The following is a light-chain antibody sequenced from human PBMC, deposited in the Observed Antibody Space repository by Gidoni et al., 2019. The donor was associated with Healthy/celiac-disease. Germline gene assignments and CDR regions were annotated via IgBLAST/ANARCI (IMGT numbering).Light chain of an antibody. V-gene: IGLV1-47*01. CDR2: RNN. CDR1: SSNIGSNY. J-gene: IGLJ2*01. CDR3: AAWDDSSVV. Sequence: QSVLTQPPPASGTPGQRVTIPCSGSSSNIGSNYVYWYQQLPGTAPKLLIYRNNQRPSGVPDRFSGSKSGTSASLAISGLRSEDEADYYCAAWDDSSVVFGGGTKLTVL.